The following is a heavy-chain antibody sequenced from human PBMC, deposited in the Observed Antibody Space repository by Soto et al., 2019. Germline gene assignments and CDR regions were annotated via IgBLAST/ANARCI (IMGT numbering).Heavy chain of an antibody. D-gene: IGHD2-15*01. CDR3: VKQAHGLDGVAFDY. CDR2: VSTSGRST. Sequence: GGSLRLSCSASGFIFSESTIHWVRQVPGKGLEAISAVSTSGRSTYYADSVKDRFTISRDNSKNTLFLQMGSLRPEDTAIYYCVKQAHGLDGVAFDYWGRGXQVTVYS. V-gene: IGHV3-64D*06. CDR1: GFIFSEST. J-gene: IGHJ4*02.